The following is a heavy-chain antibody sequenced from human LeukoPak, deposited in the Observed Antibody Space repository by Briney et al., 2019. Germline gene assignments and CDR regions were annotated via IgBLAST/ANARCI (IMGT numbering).Heavy chain of an antibody. D-gene: IGHD1-26*01. CDR1: GLTFSSYG. V-gene: IGHV3-33*01. J-gene: IGHJ4*02. CDR2: IRYDGSNK. Sequence: PGGSLRLSCAASGLTFSSYGMHWVRQAPGKGLEWVTVIRYDGSNKYYADSVKGRFTISRDNSKNTLYLQMNSLRAEDTAVYYCARDTVIMGADMTFDYWGQGTLVTVSS. CDR3: ARDTVIMGADMTFDY.